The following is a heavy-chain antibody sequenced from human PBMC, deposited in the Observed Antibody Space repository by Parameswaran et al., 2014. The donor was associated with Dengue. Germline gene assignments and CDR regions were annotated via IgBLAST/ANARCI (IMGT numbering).Heavy chain of an antibody. J-gene: IGHJ4*02. V-gene: IGHV5-10-1*01. D-gene: IGHD2-8*01. CDR2: IDPTDSHT. Sequence: VRQMPGKGLEWMGTIDPTDSHTNYSPSFQGHVTISADKSITTAYLQWSSLKASDTAMYYCARRGSTCINTCYIEYYIDYWGQGTLVTVSS. CDR3: ARRGSTCINTCYIEYYIDY.